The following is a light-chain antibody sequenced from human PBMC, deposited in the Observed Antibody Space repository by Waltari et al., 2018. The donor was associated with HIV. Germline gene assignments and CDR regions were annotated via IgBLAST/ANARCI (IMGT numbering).Light chain of an antibody. Sequence: SYELTQPPSVSVSPGQTARITCSGDTLTKKYAHWYQQKAGQAPVLVIYEDIKRPSVIPERFSGSSSGTMSILTISGAQVEDEADYYCYSTESNGNHRVFGGGTKLTVL. CDR2: EDI. V-gene: IGLV3-10*01. CDR1: TLTKKY. CDR3: YSTESNGNHRV. J-gene: IGLJ3*02.